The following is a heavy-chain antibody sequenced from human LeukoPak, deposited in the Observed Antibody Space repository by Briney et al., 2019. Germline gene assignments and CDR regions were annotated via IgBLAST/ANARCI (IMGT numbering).Heavy chain of an antibody. V-gene: IGHV3-21*01. Sequence: GGSLRLSCAASGFTFSSYSMNWVRQAPGKGLEWVSSISSSSSYIYYADSVKGRFTISRDNAENSLYLQMNSLRAEDTAVYYCATGLIVATIKGVEYWGQGTLVTVSS. CDR2: ISSSSSYI. CDR1: GFTFSSYS. D-gene: IGHD5-12*01. J-gene: IGHJ4*02. CDR3: ATGLIVATIKGVEY.